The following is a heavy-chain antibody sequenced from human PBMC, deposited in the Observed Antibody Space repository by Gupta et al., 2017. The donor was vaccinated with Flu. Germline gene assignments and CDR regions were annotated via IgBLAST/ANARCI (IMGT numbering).Heavy chain of an antibody. CDR2: IKPDGSEK. Sequence: EVQLVEFGGGLVQPGGSLRLSCAGSGFIFSSYWMTWVRQAPGKGLEWVANIKPDGSEKSYVDSVKGRFTISRDNAKNSLYLQMNSLRAEDTAVYYCTRAMAVWGQGTTVTVSS. V-gene: IGHV3-7*01. CDR1: GFIFSSYW. J-gene: IGHJ6*02. CDR3: TRAMAV.